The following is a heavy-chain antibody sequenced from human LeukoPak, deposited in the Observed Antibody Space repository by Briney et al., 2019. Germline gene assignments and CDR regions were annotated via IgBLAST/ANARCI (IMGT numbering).Heavy chain of an antibody. D-gene: IGHD6-19*01. CDR1: GFTFSSYS. V-gene: IGHV3-21*01. CDR2: ISSSSSYI. CDR3: ARPVAGTPIGGY. Sequence: GGSLRLSCAASGFTFSSYSMNWVRQAPGKGLEWVSSISSSSSYIYYADSVKGRFTISRDNAKNSLYLQVNSLRAEDTAVYYCARPVAGTPIGGYWGQGTLVTVSS. J-gene: IGHJ4*02.